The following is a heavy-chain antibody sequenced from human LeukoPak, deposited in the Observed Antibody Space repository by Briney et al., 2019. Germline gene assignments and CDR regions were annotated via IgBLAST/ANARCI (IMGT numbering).Heavy chain of an antibody. D-gene: IGHD2-8*01. CDR3: ARLYPYYYYYMDV. Sequence: PSETLSLTCTVSGGSISSSSYHWGWIRQPPGKGLAWIGSIYYSGSTYYNPSLKSRVTISVDTSKNQFSLKLSSVTAADTAVYYCARLYPYYYYYMDVWGKGTTVTISS. J-gene: IGHJ6*03. V-gene: IGHV4-39*01. CDR2: IYYSGST. CDR1: GGSISSSSYH.